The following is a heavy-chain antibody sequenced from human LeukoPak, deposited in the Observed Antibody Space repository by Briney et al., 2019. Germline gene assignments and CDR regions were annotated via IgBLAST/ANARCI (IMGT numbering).Heavy chain of an antibody. CDR3: ARARPFSGYFDL. CDR1: GFTVSSNY. Sequence: PGGSLRLSCAASGFTVSSNYMSWVRQAPGKGLEWVSVIYSDGTTVYADSVKGRFTISRDNSKNTLFLQMNSLRAEDTAVYYCARARPFSGYFDLWGQGTLVTVSS. CDR2: IYSDGTT. J-gene: IGHJ4*02. V-gene: IGHV3-53*01. D-gene: IGHD6-19*01.